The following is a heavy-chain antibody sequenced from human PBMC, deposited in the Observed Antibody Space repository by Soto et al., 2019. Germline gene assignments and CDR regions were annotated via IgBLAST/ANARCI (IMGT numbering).Heavy chain of an antibody. CDR2: INHSGST. J-gene: IGHJ4*02. CDR1: GGSFSGYY. Sequence: SETLSLTCAVYGGSFSGYYWSWIRQPPGKGLESIGEINHSGSTNYNPSLKSRVTISVDTSKNQFSLKLSSVTAADTAVYYCSRGRRTAVTIDYWGQGTLVTVSS. CDR3: SRGRRTAVTIDY. V-gene: IGHV4-34*01. D-gene: IGHD4-17*01.